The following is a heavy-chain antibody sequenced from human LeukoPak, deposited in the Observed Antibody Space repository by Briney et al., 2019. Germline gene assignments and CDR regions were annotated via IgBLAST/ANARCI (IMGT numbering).Heavy chain of an antibody. J-gene: IGHJ4*02. D-gene: IGHD6-19*01. CDR3: VSGIGWLPDY. CDR1: AGFTVSDYW. Sequence: GGSMRLSCAASAGFTVSDYWMNWVRQATGKGLEWVAIIKQDGREKLYVDSVKGRFTISRDNAKSSLYLQMNSLRAEDTAVYYCVSGIGWLPDYWGQGTLVTVSS. V-gene: IGHV3-7*03. CDR2: IKQDGREK.